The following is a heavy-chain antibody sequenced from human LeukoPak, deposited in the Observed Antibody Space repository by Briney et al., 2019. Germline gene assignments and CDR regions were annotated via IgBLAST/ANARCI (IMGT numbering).Heavy chain of an antibody. V-gene: IGHV4-59*08. CDR1: GGSISSHY. CDR3: ARNADFDWFLDY. CDR2: IYYSGNT. D-gene: IGHD3-9*01. Sequence: SETPSLTCTVSGGSISSHYWSWIRQPPGKGLEWIGYIYYSGNTNYNPSLKSRVTISVDTSKNQFSLKLSSVTAADTAVYYCARNADFDWFLDYWGQGTLLSVSS. J-gene: IGHJ4*02.